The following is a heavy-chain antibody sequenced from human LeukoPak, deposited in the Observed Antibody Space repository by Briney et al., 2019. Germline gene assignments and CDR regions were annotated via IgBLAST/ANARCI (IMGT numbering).Heavy chain of an antibody. CDR3: ARLDIVVVPAAILGWFDP. CDR2: INHSGST. J-gene: IGHJ5*02. V-gene: IGHV4-34*01. CDR1: GGSFSGYY. D-gene: IGHD2-2*02. Sequence: KPSETLSLTCAVHGGSFSGYYWSWIRQPPGKGLEWIGEINHSGSTNYNPSLKSRVTVSVDTSKNQFSLKLSSVTAADTAVYYCARLDIVVVPAAILGWFDPWGQGTLVTVSS.